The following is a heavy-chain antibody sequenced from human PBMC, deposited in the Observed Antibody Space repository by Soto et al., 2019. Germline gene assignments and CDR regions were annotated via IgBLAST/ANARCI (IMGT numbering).Heavy chain of an antibody. D-gene: IGHD5-18*01. CDR2: IKKNADGGTT. CDR3: TTNPVGYRYFDY. Sequence: GDSLRLSCAASGFIVSNAWMSWVRQAPGKGLELVGRIKKNADGGTTDYAAPVEGRFTISRDDSKNTLFLQMNSLRPEDIAVYYCTTNPVGYRYFDYWGQGT. J-gene: IGHJ4*02. CDR1: GFIVSNAW. V-gene: IGHV3-15*01.